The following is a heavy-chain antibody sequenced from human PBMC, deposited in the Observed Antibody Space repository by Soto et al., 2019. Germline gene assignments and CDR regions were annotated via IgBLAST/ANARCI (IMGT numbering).Heavy chain of an antibody. CDR1: GFSLSTTGKS. CDR2: IYWDDDK. D-gene: IGHD3-16*01. V-gene: IGHV2-5*02. CDR3: AHSRGDGDYFPY. Sequence: QITLKESGPPLVKPTQTLTLTCTFSGFSLSTTGKSVAWIRQPPGKALEWLSVIYWDDDKRYRPSLNTRLTIAKDTSKNHVVLKLTNMDPADTGTYYCAHSRGDGDYFPYWGQGTLVSVSS. J-gene: IGHJ4*02.